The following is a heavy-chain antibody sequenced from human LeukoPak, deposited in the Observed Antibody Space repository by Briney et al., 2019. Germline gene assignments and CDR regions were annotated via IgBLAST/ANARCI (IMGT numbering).Heavy chain of an antibody. CDR1: GGSISSSSYY. J-gene: IGHJ6*03. CDR3: ARQMGFRYYYYMDV. D-gene: IGHD2-8*01. Sequence: SETLSLTCTVSGGSISSSSYYWGWIRQPPGKGLEWIGSIYYSGSTYYNQSLKSRVTISVDTSKNQFSLKLSSVTAADTAVYYCARQMGFRYYYYMDVWGKGTTVTVSS. V-gene: IGHV4-39*01. CDR2: IYYSGST.